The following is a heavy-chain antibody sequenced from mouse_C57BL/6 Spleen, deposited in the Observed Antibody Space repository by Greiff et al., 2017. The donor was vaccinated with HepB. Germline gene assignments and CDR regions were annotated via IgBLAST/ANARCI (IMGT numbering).Heavy chain of an antibody. CDR3: AKDISGYLYYAMDY. CDR2: IYPGDGDT. D-gene: IGHD3-2*01. Sequence: QVQLQQSGPELVKPGASVKISCKASGYAFSSSWMNWVKQRPGNGLEWIGRIYPGDGDTNYNGKFKGKATLRADKSSSTAYMLHSSLTSEESAVYFCAKDISGYLYYAMDYWGQGTSVTVSS. CDR1: GYAFSSSW. J-gene: IGHJ4*01. V-gene: IGHV1-82*01.